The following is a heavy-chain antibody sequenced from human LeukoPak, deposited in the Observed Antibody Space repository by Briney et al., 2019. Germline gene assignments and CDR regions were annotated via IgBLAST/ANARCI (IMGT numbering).Heavy chain of an antibody. V-gene: IGHV3-30-3*01. D-gene: IGHD5-18*01. CDR1: GSTFSSYA. J-gene: IGHJ4*02. CDR3: ARAAMGFDY. Sequence: PGGSLRLSCAASGSTFSSYAMHWVRQAPGKGLEWVAVISYDGSNKYYADSVKGRFTISRDNSKNTLYLQMNSLRAEDTAVYYCARAAMGFDYWGQGTLVTVSS. CDR2: ISYDGSNK.